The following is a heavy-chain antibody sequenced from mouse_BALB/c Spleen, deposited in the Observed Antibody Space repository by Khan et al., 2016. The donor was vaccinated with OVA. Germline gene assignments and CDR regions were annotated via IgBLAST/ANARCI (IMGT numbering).Heavy chain of an antibody. CDR2: INTYTGEP. CDR3: ARTPYLSYVMDN. D-gene: IGHD2-10*01. Sequence: QIQLVQSGPELKKPGETVKISCKASGHTFTKYGMNWVKQAPGKGLKWMGWINTYTGEPTYADDFNGRFAFSLETSASTAYLQINNLKNEDTATYFYARTPYLSYVMDNWGQGTSVTVSS. J-gene: IGHJ4*01. CDR1: GHTFTKYG. V-gene: IGHV9-3-1*01.